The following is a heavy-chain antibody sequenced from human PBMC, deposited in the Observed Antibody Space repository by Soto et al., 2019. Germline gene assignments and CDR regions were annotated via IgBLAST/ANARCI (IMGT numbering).Heavy chain of an antibody. J-gene: IGHJ6*02. CDR2: ISSSSRYI. CDR1: GFTFSSYS. D-gene: IGHD6-19*01. CDR3: ARWSWLGIEGYYYGMDV. V-gene: IGHV3-21*01. Sequence: EVQLVESGGGLVKPGGSLRLSCAASGFTFSSYSMNWVRQAPGKGLEWVSSISSSSRYIYYADSVKGRFTISRDNAKNSLYLQMNSLRAEDTAVYYCARWSWLGIEGYYYGMDVWGQGTTVTVSS.